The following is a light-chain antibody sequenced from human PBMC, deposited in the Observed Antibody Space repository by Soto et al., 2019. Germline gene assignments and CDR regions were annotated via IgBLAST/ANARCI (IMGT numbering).Light chain of an antibody. J-gene: IGLJ1*01. V-gene: IGLV2-14*01. CDR2: EVT. CDR3: CSYTSSRTYV. Sequence: QSVLTQPASVSGSPGQSITISCTGTSSDVGAYIYVSWYQHHPGKAPKVMIYEVTNRPSGDSDHSSGSKSGNTASLTISGLQAEDEADYYCCSYTSSRTYVFGTGTKVTVL. CDR1: SSDVGAYIY.